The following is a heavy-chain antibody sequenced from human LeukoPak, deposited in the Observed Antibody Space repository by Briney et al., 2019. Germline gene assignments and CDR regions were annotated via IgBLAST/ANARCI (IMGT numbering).Heavy chain of an antibody. Sequence: GGSLRLSCAASGFTFSSYGMHWVRQAPGNGLEWVAFIRYDGSNKYCADSVKGRFTIYRDNSKNTLYLQMNSLRAEDTAVYYCAKEGGYYRHFDYWGQGTLVTVSS. V-gene: IGHV3-30*02. CDR1: GFTFSSYG. D-gene: IGHD3-3*01. J-gene: IGHJ4*02. CDR3: AKEGGYYRHFDY. CDR2: IRYDGSNK.